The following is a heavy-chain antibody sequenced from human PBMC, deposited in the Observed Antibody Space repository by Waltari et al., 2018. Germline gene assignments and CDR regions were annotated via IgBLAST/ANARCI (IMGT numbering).Heavy chain of an antibody. CDR2: IYHSGST. CDR3: ASPGYGSGSYSGYFDY. D-gene: IGHD3-10*01. Sequence: QVQLQESGPGLVKPSETLSLTCAVSGYSISSGYYWGWIRQPPGKGLEWIGSIYHSGSTYYNPSLKSRVTISVDTSKNQFSLKLSSVTAADTAVYYCASPGYGSGSYSGYFDYWGQGTLVTVSS. CDR1: GYSISSGYY. V-gene: IGHV4-38-2*01. J-gene: IGHJ4*02.